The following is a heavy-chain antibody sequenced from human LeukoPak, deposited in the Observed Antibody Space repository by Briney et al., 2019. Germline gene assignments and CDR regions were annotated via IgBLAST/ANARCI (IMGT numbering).Heavy chain of an antibody. V-gene: IGHV3-48*03. D-gene: IGHD3-10*01. CDR1: GFTFSSYE. J-gene: IGHJ4*02. Sequence: GGSLRLSCAASGFTFSSYEMNWVRQAPGKGLEWVSYISSSGSTIYYADSEKGRFTISRDNAKNSLYLQMNSLRAEDTAVYYCARDNYYGSGSPDIYFDYWGQGTLVTVSS. CDR2: ISSSGSTI. CDR3: ARDNYYGSGSPDIYFDY.